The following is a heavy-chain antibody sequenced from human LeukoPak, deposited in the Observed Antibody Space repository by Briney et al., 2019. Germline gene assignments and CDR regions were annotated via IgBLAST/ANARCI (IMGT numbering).Heavy chain of an antibody. V-gene: IGHV3-23*01. Sequence: GGSLRLSCAASGFTFSSYAMSWVRQAPGKGLEWISVINSGGTTYYADSVKGRFTISRDDSNNMLFLQMNSLRAEDTALYYCAKMDSDYYIDFWGQGTLVTVSS. J-gene: IGHJ4*02. CDR3: AKMDSDYYIDF. D-gene: IGHD3/OR15-3a*01. CDR2: INSGGTT. CDR1: GFTFSSYA.